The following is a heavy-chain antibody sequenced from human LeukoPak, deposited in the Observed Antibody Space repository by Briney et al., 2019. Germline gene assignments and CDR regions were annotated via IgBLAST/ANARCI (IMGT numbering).Heavy chain of an antibody. J-gene: IGHJ4*02. CDR2: IYYSGST. CDR1: GGSISSGGYY. V-gene: IGHV4-31*03. Sequence: SQTLSLTCTVSGGSISSGGYYWSWIRQHPGKGLEWIGYIYYSGSTYYNPSLKSRVTISVDTSKNQFSLRLSSVTAADTAVYYCARGPYDSSGYSYYFDYWGQGTLVTVSS. CDR3: ARGPYDSSGYSYYFDY. D-gene: IGHD3-22*01.